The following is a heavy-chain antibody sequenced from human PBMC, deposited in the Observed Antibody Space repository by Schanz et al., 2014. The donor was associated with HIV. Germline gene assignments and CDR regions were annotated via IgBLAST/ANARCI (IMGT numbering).Heavy chain of an antibody. V-gene: IGHV3-7*01. CDR3: AKDQGYDFWSGYYNYYDMDV. J-gene: IGHJ6*02. D-gene: IGHD3-3*01. CDR1: GFTLSSHW. CDR2: IKQDGSEK. Sequence: EVQLVESGGGLVQPGGSLRLSCAASGFTLSSHWMSGGRTAHTNGIDVVANIKQDGSEKYYVDSVKGRFTISRDNAKNSLYLQMNSLRAEDTAVYYCAKDQGYDFWSGYYNYYDMDVSPPGTTVTVSS.